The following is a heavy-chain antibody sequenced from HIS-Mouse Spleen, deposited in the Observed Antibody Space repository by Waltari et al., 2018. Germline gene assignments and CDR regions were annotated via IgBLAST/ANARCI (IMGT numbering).Heavy chain of an antibody. CDR1: GFTFSSYA. Sequence: EVQLLESGGGLVQPGGSLRLSCAASGFTFSSYAMSWARQAPGKGLEWVSAISGSGGSTYYADSVKGRFTISRDNSKNTLYLQMNSLRAEDTAVYYCAKDKDGELAVAGTGVFDYWGQGTLVTVSS. V-gene: IGHV3-23*01. J-gene: IGHJ4*02. CDR2: ISGSGGST. CDR3: AKDKDGELAVAGTGVFDY. D-gene: IGHD6-19*01.